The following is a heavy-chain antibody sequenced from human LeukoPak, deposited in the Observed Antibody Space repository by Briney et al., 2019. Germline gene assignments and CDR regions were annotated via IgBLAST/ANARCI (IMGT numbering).Heavy chain of an antibody. CDR1: GFTFDDYA. V-gene: IGHV3-9*01. CDR2: ISWNSGSI. Sequence: GGSLRLSCAASGFTFDDYAMHWVRQAPGKGLEWVSGISWNSGSIGYADSAKGRFTISRDNAKNSLYLQMNSLRAEDTALYYCAKGGYCSSTSCPSHLDYWGQGTLVTVSS. D-gene: IGHD2-2*01. J-gene: IGHJ4*02. CDR3: AKGGYCSSTSCPSHLDY.